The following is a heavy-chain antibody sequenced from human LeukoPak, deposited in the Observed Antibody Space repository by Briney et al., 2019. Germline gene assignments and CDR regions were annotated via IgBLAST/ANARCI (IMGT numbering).Heavy chain of an antibody. CDR2: IYTSGST. CDR3: ARGPASSGWYVVWFDP. J-gene: IGHJ5*02. CDR1: CGSISSYY. V-gene: IGHV4-4*07. Sequence: SETLSLTCTVSCGSISSYYWSWIRQPAGKGLEWIGRIYTSGSTNYNPSLKSRVTMSVDTSKNQFSLKLSSVTAADTPVYYCARGPASSGWYVVWFDPWGQGTLVTVSS. D-gene: IGHD6-19*01.